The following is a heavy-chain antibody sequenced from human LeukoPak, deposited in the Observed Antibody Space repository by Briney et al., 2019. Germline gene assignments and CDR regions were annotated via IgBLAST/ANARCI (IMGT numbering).Heavy chain of an antibody. Sequence: GGSLRLSCAASGFTFSSYGMHWVRQAPGKGLEWVAVIWYDGSNKYYADSVKGRFTISRDNSKNTLYLQMNSLRAEDTAVYYCAKGSSGWYVLDYWGQGTLVTVSS. V-gene: IGHV3-33*06. CDR1: GFTFSSYG. CDR3: AKGSSGWYVLDY. CDR2: IWYDGSNK. J-gene: IGHJ4*02. D-gene: IGHD6-19*01.